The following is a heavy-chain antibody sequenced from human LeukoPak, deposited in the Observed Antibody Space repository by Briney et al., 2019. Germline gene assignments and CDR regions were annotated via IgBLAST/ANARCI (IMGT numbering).Heavy chain of an antibody. D-gene: IGHD2-2*01. CDR3: ASPGLYCSSTSCPLDY. J-gene: IGHJ4*02. CDR2: IYYSGST. CDR1: GGSISSYY. Sequence: YPSETLSLTCTVSGGSISSYYWSWIRQPPGKGLEWIGYIYYSGSTNYNPSLKSRVTISVDTSKNQFSLKLSSVTAADTAVYYCASPGLYCSSTSCPLDYWGQGTLVTVSS. V-gene: IGHV4-59*08.